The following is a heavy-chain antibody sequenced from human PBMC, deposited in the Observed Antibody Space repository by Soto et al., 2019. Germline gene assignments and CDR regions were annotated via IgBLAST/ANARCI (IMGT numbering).Heavy chain of an antibody. V-gene: IGHV3-11*01. D-gene: IGHD3-10*01. CDR2: ISSSGSTI. CDR1: GFTFSDYY. J-gene: IGHJ5*02. Sequence: GGSLRLSCAASGFTFSDYYMSWIRQAPGKGLEWVSYISSSGSTIYYADSVKGRFTISRDNAKNSLYLQMNSLRAEDTPVYYCARDGSGSYSYRFDPWGQGTLVTVSS. CDR3: ARDGSGSYSYRFDP.